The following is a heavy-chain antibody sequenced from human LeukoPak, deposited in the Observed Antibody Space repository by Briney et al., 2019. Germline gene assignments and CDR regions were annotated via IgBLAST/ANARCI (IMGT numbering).Heavy chain of an antibody. J-gene: IGHJ4*02. CDR2: IYRDGST. CDR3: ASEGSQGSGSYFGY. D-gene: IGHD3-10*01. CDR1: GFTVSSNY. Sequence: KAGGSLRLSCAASGFTVSSNYMSWVRQAPGKGLEWVSVIYRDGSTYNADSVKGRFTISRDNSKNTLYLQMNSLRAEDTAVYYCASEGSQGSGSYFGYWGQGTLVTVSS. V-gene: IGHV3-66*01.